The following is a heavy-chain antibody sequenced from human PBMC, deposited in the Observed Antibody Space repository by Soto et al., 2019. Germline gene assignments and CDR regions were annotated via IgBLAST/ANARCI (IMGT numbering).Heavy chain of an antibody. V-gene: IGHV1-69*06. Sequence: SVKVSCKASGGTFGSYAFSWVRQAPGQGLEWMGGIIPVSGAAHYAQKFQGRVTITADTSTSTAYMELSSLSSQDTAVYYCARLDIVVVPAAHGDYYYYYMDVWGKGTTVTVSS. D-gene: IGHD2-2*03. CDR3: ARLDIVVVPAAHGDYYYYYMDV. CDR2: IIPVSGAA. J-gene: IGHJ6*03. CDR1: GGTFGSYA.